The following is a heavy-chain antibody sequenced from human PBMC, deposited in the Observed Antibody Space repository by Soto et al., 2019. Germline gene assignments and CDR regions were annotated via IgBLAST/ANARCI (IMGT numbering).Heavy chain of an antibody. CDR1: GYTFTSYG. CDR2: ISAYNGNT. CDR3: ARRTTVTTRGGHLDYYGMDV. J-gene: IGHJ6*02. D-gene: IGHD4-17*01. V-gene: IGHV1-18*01. Sequence: ASVKVSCKASGYTFTSYGISWVRQAPGQGLEWMGWISAYNGNTNYAQKLQGRVTMTTDTSTSTAYMELRSLRSDDTAVYYCARRTTVTTRGGHLDYYGMDVWGQGTTVTVSS.